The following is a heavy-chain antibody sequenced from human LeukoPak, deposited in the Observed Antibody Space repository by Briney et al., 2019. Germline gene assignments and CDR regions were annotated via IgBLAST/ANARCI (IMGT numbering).Heavy chain of an antibody. CDR1: GGSISSYY. J-gene: IGHJ4*02. V-gene: IGHV4-59*08. Sequence: SETLSLTCTVSGGSISSYYWSWIRQPPGKGLEWIGYISYSGSTNYNPSLKSRVTISVDTSKNHFSLKLSSVTAADTAVYYCARQPGGYGSGSFPFDYWGQGTLVTVSS. CDR2: ISYSGST. CDR3: ARQPGGYGSGSFPFDY. D-gene: IGHD3-10*01.